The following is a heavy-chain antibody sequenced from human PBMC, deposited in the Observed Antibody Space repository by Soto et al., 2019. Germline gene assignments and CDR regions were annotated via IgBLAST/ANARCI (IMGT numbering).Heavy chain of an antibody. V-gene: IGHV3-30*18. CDR1: GFTFSSYG. Sequence: GGSLRLSCAASGFTFSSYGMHWVRQAPGKGLEWVAVISYDGSNKYYADSVKGRFTISRDNSKNALYLQMNSLRAEDTAVYYCAKARNLGYYSYFDYWGQGTLVTVSS. J-gene: IGHJ4*02. D-gene: IGHD3-22*01. CDR3: AKARNLGYYSYFDY. CDR2: ISYDGSNK.